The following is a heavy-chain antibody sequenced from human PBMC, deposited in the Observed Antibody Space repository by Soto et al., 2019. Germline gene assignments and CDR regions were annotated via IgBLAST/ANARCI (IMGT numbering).Heavy chain of an antibody. Sequence: ASVKVSCKVSGGTLNSQSITWVRQAPGQGLEWMGGISPIFGTPTDAQKLRGRVTMTADTSTSTAYMELRSLRSDDTAVYYCARTEGRSTRGDYWGQG. D-gene: IGHD2-8*01. CDR3: ARTEGRSTRGDY. CDR2: ISPIFGTP. V-gene: IGHV1-69*06. CDR1: GGTLNSQS. J-gene: IGHJ4*02.